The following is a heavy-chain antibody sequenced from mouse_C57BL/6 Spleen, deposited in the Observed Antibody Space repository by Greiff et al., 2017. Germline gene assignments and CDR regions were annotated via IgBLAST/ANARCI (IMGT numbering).Heavy chain of an antibody. V-gene: IGHV7-3*01. J-gene: IGHJ4*01. CDR2: IRNKANGYTT. CDR1: GFTFTDYY. Sequence: EVKLVESGGGLVQPGGSLSLSCAASGFTFTDYYMSCVRQPPGKALEWLGFIRNKANGYTTEYSASVKGRFTISRDNSQSILYLQMNALRAEDSATYYCARYRGVMDYWGQGTSVTVSS. CDR3: ARYRGVMDY.